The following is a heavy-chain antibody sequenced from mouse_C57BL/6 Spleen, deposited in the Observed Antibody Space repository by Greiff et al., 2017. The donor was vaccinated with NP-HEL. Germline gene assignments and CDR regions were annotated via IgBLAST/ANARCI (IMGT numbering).Heavy chain of an antibody. CDR3: ARRATVVARGYYYAMDY. Sequence: EVKLMESGGGLVKPGGSLKLSCAASGFTFSDYGMHWVRQAPEKGLEWVAYISSGSSTIYYADTVKGRFTISRDNAKNTLFLQMTSLRSEDTAIYYCARRATVVARGYYYAMDYWGQGTSVTVSS. V-gene: IGHV5-17*01. CDR2: ISSGSSTI. CDR1: GFTFSDYG. J-gene: IGHJ4*01. D-gene: IGHD1-1*01.